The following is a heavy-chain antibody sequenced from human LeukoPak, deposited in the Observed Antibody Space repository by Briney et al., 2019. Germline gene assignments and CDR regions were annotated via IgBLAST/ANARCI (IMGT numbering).Heavy chain of an antibody. CDR1: GYTFTGYY. J-gene: IGHJ4*02. CDR3: ARGQYSSGWLALTTGPFDY. V-gene: IGHV1-2*04. CDR2: INPNSGGT. D-gene: IGHD6-19*01. Sequence: GASVKVSCKASGYTFTGYYMHWVRQAPGQGLEWMGWINPNSGGTNYAQKFQGWVTMTRDTSISTAYMELSRLRSDDTAVYYCARGQYSSGWLALTTGPFDYWGQGTLVTVSS.